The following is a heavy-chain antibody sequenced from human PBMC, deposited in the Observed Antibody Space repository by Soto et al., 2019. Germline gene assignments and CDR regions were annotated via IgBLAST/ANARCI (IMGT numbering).Heavy chain of an antibody. CDR1: GGTFVSSA. J-gene: IGHJ5*02. V-gene: IGHV1-69*01. CDR2: IIPILGST. CDR3: AKKNPHGDSNKASLDP. Sequence: QVQLLQSGAELREPGSSVRVSCTPSGGTFVSSAFAWVRQAPGGKIEWMGGIIPILGSTKYAEKFLGRLTIRADDSSRTAYLALSSLTFDDTAVYFCAKKNPHGDSNKASLDPWGQGTLVTVST. D-gene: IGHD2-8*01.